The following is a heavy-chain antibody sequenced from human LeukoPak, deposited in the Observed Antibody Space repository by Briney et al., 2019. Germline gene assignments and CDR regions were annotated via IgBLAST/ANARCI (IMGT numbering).Heavy chain of an antibody. CDR3: ARHIPVSYDAFDL. Sequence: PSETLSPTCTVSGGSISSYYWSWIRQPPGKGLEWIGYIYYSGSTNYNPSLKGRVTISVDTSKNQFSLKLSSVTAADTAVYYCARHIPVSYDAFDLWGRGTTVTVSS. J-gene: IGHJ3*01. CDR1: GGSISSYY. V-gene: IGHV4-59*01. D-gene: IGHD6-19*01. CDR2: IYYSGST.